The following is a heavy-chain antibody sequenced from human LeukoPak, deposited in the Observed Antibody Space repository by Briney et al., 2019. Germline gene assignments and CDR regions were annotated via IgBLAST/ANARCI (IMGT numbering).Heavy chain of an antibody. CDR2: IYYSGST. D-gene: IGHD3-10*01. CDR3: ARDSQLWFGELLRYNWYFDL. Sequence: PSETLSLTCTVSGGSISSGDYYWSWIRQPPGKGLEWIGYIYYSGSTYYNPSLKSRVTISVDTSKNQFSLKLSSVTAADTAVYYCARDSQLWFGELLRYNWYFDLWGRGTLVTVSS. V-gene: IGHV4-30-4*01. CDR1: GGSISSGDYY. J-gene: IGHJ2*01.